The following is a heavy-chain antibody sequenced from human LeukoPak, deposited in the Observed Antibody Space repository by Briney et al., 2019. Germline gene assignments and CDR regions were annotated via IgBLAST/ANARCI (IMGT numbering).Heavy chain of an antibody. J-gene: IGHJ4*02. CDR3: AKDSGGFESSGWSKVSPPRYFDY. CDR2: ISGSGGST. D-gene: IGHD6-19*01. V-gene: IGHV3-23*01. Sequence: QPGGSLRLSCAASGFTFSSYAMSWVRQAPGKGLEWVSAISGSGGSTYYADSVKGRFTISRDNSKNTLYLQMNSLRAEDTAVYYCAKDSGGFESSGWSKVSPPRYFDYWGQGTLVTVSA. CDR1: GFTFSSYA.